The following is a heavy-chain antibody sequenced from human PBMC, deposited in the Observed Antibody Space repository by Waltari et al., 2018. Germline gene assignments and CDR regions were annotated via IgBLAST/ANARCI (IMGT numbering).Heavy chain of an antibody. Sequence: EVQLVESGGNLVQPGGSLRVSCAASGFTFSDYEMNWVRQAPGKGLEWVAYSSSTGSIIYYADSVKGRFTNSRDNAKNSLFLQMNSLRADDTAVYYCVRVASRRAGGDYWGQGTLVTVSS. J-gene: IGHJ4*02. V-gene: IGHV3-48*03. CDR3: VRVASRRAGGDY. CDR1: GFTFSDYE. CDR2: SSSTGSII.